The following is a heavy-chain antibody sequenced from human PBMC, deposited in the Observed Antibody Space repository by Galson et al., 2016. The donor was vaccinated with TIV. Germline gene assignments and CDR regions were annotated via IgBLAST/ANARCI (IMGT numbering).Heavy chain of an antibody. J-gene: IGHJ4*02. CDR3: TKEGSGFVAGGGFVDY. V-gene: IGHV3-23*01. CDR1: GFSFNTYG. Sequence: SLRLSCAASGFSFNTYGMMWVRQAPGKGLEWVSFISYTGGSTYYEDTVKGRFTISRDNSKKTMYLQMNSLRGEDTAVYYCTKEGSGFVAGGGFVDYWGQGILVTVSS. D-gene: IGHD6-25*01. CDR2: ISYTGGST.